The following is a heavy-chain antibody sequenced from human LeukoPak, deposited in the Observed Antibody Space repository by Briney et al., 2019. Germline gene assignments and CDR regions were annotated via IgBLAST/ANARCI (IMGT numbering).Heavy chain of an antibody. Sequence: SETLSLTCTVSGRSINSYYWSCIRQPPGKGLEWIGYIYYSGDTSYNPSLKSRVTISVDTSKNQFSLKLSSVTAADTAVYYCARFDLSIPRYFDLWGRGTLVTVSS. D-gene: IGHD3-3*02. CDR1: GRSINSYY. CDR2: IYYSGDT. J-gene: IGHJ2*01. CDR3: ARFDLSIPRYFDL. V-gene: IGHV4-59*08.